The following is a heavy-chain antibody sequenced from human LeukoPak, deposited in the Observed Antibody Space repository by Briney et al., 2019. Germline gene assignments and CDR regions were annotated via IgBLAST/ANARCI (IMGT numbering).Heavy chain of an antibody. CDR3: AKDDTWLQYGN. V-gene: IGHV3-23*01. Sequence: GGSLRLSCAASAFTFSSYEMNWVRQAPGKGLEWVSGISPNGVITYYADSVKGRFTISRDNSKGTVYLQMNSLRPEDTAVYYCAKDDTWLQYGNWGRGTLVTVSS. J-gene: IGHJ4*02. CDR2: ISPNGVIT. CDR1: AFTFSSYE. D-gene: IGHD5-24*01.